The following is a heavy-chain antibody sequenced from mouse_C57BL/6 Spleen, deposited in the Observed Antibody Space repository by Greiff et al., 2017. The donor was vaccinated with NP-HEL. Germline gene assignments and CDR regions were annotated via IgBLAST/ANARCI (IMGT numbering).Heavy chain of an antibody. V-gene: IGHV1-61*01. CDR1: GYTFTSYW. D-gene: IGHD6-2*01. J-gene: IGHJ3*01. CDR3: ARESRGDFAY. CDR2: IYPSDSET. Sequence: QVQLQQPGAELVRPGSSVKLSCKASGYTFTSYWMDWVKQRPGQGLEWIGNIYPSDSETHYNQKFKDKATLTVDKSSSTAYMQLSSLTSEDSAVYYCARESRGDFAYWGQGTLVTVSA.